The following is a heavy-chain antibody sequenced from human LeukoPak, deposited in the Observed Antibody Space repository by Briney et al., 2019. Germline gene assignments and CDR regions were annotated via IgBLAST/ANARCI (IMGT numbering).Heavy chain of an antibody. J-gene: IGHJ5*02. CDR1: GGSISSSSYY. V-gene: IGHV4-39*07. CDR3: ARDQGLTMVRGVIKNHNWFDP. D-gene: IGHD3-10*01. CDR2: IYYSGST. Sequence: PSETLSLTCTVSGGSISSSSYYWGWIRQPPGKGLEWIGRIYYSGSTYYHPSLKSRVTISVDTSKNQFSLKLSSVTAADTAVYYCARDQGLTMVRGVIKNHNWFDPWGQGTLVTVSS.